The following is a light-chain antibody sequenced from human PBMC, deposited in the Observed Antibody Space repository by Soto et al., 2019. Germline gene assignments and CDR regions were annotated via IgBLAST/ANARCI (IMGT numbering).Light chain of an antibody. CDR2: GNT. J-gene: IGLJ1*01. Sequence: QSVLTQPPSVSGAPGQRVTISCTGSSSNIGAGYDVHWYQQLPGTAPKLLIYGNTKRPSGVPDRFSGSKSGTSASLAITGLRPEDEAHYYCQSFDTRLSGYVFATGTKLTVL. CDR1: SSNIGAGYD. V-gene: IGLV1-40*01. CDR3: QSFDTRLSGYV.